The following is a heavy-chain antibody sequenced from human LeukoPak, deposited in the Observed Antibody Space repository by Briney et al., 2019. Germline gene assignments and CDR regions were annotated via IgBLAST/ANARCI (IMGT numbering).Heavy chain of an antibody. J-gene: IGHJ4*02. Sequence: PSETLSLTCTVSGGSISSYYWSWIRQPPGKGLEWIGYIYYSGSTNYNPSLKSRVTISVDTSKNQFSLKLSSVTAADTAVYYCARVSVEMAAKAILWDYWGQGTLVTVSS. D-gene: IGHD5-24*01. CDR2: IYYSGST. CDR1: GGSISSYY. CDR3: ARVSVEMAAKAILWDY. V-gene: IGHV4-59*01.